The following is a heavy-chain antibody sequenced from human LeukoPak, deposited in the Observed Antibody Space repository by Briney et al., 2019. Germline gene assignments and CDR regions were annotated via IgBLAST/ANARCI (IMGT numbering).Heavy chain of an antibody. V-gene: IGHV4-61*01. Sequence: RSSETLSLTCTVSGGSVSSSRYYWSWIRQPPGEGLEWIGYMYYSGSTNYNPSLKSRVTISVDTSKNQFSLKLSSVTAADTAVYYCARDNGSGFGEWGQGTLVTVSS. D-gene: IGHD3-16*01. CDR3: ARDNGSGFGE. CDR2: MYYSGST. CDR1: GGSVSSSRYY. J-gene: IGHJ4*02.